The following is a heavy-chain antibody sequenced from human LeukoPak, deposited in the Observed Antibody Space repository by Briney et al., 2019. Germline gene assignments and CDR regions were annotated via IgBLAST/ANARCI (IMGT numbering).Heavy chain of an antibody. J-gene: IGHJ4*02. V-gene: IGHV3-74*01. Sequence: GGSLRLSCAASGFTLSSYWMHWVRQAPGKGLVWVSRINSDGSSTSYADSVKGRFTISRDNAKNTLYLQMNSLRDEDTAVYHCAKGGGSPLDYWGQGTLVTVSS. CDR3: AKGGGSPLDY. D-gene: IGHD1-26*01. CDR2: INSDGSST. CDR1: GFTLSSYW.